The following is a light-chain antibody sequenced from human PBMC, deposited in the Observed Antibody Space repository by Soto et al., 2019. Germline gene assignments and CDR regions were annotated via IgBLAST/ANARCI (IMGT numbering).Light chain of an antibody. CDR1: QSVSSSY. Sequence: EIVLTQSPGTLSLSPGERVTLSCRASQSVSSSYLAWYLQKLGQAPRLLIYGASTRAAGIPDRFSGGGSGTDFTLTISRLEPEDFAVYYCQHYGSSSWTFGLGTRVQIK. V-gene: IGKV3-20*01. CDR2: GAS. J-gene: IGKJ1*01. CDR3: QHYGSSSWT.